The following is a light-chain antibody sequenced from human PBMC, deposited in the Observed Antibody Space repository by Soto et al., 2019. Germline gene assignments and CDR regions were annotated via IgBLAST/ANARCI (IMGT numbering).Light chain of an antibody. CDR3: TSYTSIITPDYV. V-gene: IGLV2-14*03. CDR2: DVS. J-gene: IGLJ1*01. CDR1: SSDVGGYNY. Sequence: QSALTQPASVSGSPGQSITISCTGTSSDVGGYNYVSWYQQHSGKAPKLMIYDVSNRPSGVSNRFSGSKSGNTASLTISGLQAEDEADYYCTSYTSIITPDYVFGTGTKLTVL.